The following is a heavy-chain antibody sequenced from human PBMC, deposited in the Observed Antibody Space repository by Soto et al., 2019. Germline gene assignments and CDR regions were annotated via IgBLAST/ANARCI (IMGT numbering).Heavy chain of an antibody. Sequence: GASVKVSCKASGYIFSNFYIHWVRQAPGQGLEWMGIINPSGGSTSYAQKLQGRVTLTRGTSTSTVYMELSSLRSEDTAVYYCARADYYGSSGYHLDYWGQGTLVTVSS. CDR3: ARADYYGSSGYHLDY. J-gene: IGHJ4*02. CDR2: INPSGGST. D-gene: IGHD3-22*01. V-gene: IGHV1-46*04. CDR1: GYIFSNFY.